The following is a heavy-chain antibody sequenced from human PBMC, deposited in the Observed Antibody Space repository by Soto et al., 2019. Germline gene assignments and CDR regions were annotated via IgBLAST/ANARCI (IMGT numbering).Heavy chain of an antibody. Sequence: SVKVSCKASGGTFSSYAISWVRQAPGQGLEWMGGIIPIFGTANYAQKFQGRVTITADESTSTAYMELSSLRSEDTAVYYCARDRIPYYYGSGSYYNVAYFDYWGQGTLVTVSS. D-gene: IGHD3-10*01. J-gene: IGHJ4*02. CDR2: IIPIFGTA. CDR1: GGTFSSYA. CDR3: ARDRIPYYYGSGSYYNVAYFDY. V-gene: IGHV1-69*13.